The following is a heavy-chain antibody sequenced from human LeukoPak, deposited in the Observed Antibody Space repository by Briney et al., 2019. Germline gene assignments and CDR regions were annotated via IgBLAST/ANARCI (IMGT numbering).Heavy chain of an antibody. Sequence: ASVKVSCKASGYTFTGFYMHWVRQAPGQGLEWMGWINPDSGGTSYALKFQGRVTLTRDTSISTAYMDLSRLRSDDTAVYYCARDHGSGSYYVMSDWGQGTLVTVSS. D-gene: IGHD3-10*01. CDR3: ARDHGSGSYYVMSD. CDR2: INPDSGGT. V-gene: IGHV1-2*02. J-gene: IGHJ4*02. CDR1: GYTFTGFY.